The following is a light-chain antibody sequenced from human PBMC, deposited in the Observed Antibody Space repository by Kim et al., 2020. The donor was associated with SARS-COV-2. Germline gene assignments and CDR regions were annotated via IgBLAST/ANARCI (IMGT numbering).Light chain of an antibody. CDR3: CSYAGKYSYI. J-gene: IGLJ2*01. CDR2: DVN. V-gene: IGLV2-11*03. Sequence: GQSVTMSCSGTSSDVDGYNYVSWYQQHPGKAPKVMIYDVNKRPSGVPDRFSASKSGNTASLTISGLQAEDEADYYCCSYAGKYSYIFGGGTQLTVL. CDR1: SSDVDGYNY.